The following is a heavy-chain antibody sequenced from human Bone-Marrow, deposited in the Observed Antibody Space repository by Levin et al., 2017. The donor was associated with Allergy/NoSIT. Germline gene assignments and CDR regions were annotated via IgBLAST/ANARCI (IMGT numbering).Heavy chain of an antibody. CDR1: GFNFSRYW. Sequence: PGGSLRLSCAASGFNFSRYWMSWVRQAPGKGLEWVANIEQGGSEKYSVDSVKGRFTISRDNAQNSLYLQMNSLRDEDTAVYYCARAGTVTTRYVYSYYYMDVWGRGTTVTVSS. V-gene: IGHV3-7*01. J-gene: IGHJ6*03. CDR3: ARAGTVTTRYVYSYYYMDV. D-gene: IGHD4-17*01. CDR2: IEQGGSEK.